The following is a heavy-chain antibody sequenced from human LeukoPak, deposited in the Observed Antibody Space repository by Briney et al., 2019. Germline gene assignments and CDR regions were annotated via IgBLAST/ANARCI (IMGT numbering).Heavy chain of an antibody. Sequence: ASVKVSCKASGYTFTSYYMHWVRQAPGQGLEWMGIINPSGGSTSYAQKFQGRVTMIRDTSTSTVYMELSSLRSEDTAVYYCARDSVDTAMVIAELFYWGQGTLVTVSS. V-gene: IGHV1-46*01. CDR3: ARDSVDTAMVIAELFY. D-gene: IGHD5-18*01. CDR2: INPSGGST. CDR1: GYTFTSYY. J-gene: IGHJ4*02.